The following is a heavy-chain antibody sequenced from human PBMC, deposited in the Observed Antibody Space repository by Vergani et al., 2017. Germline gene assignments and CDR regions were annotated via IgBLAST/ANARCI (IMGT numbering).Heavy chain of an antibody. CDR1: GFTFSSYC. Sequence: QVQLVESGGGVVQPGRSLRLSCAASGFTFSSYCMHWVRQAPGKGLEWVAVIWYDGSNKYYADSVKGRFTISRDNSKNTLYLQMNSLRAEDTAVYYCARAPVDTAMVTGGQQLGEGMYWGQGTLVTVSS. D-gene: IGHD5-18*01. CDR2: IWYDGSNK. V-gene: IGHV3-33*01. J-gene: IGHJ4*02. CDR3: ARAPVDTAMVTGGQQLGEGMY.